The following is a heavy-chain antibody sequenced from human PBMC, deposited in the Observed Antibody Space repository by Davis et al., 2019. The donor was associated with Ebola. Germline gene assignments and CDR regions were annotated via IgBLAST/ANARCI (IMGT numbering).Heavy chain of an antibody. J-gene: IGHJ6*02. CDR3: ARVGGDVVMVPVDVSYYYGMDV. V-gene: IGHV3-33*01. CDR2: IWSDGTGK. Sequence: PGGSLRLSCSASGLTFTKYAMHWVRQAPGKGLEWVAVIWSDGTGKYYADSVKGRFTISRDNANNSLYLRMTSLRDEDTAVYYCARVGGDVVMVPVDVSYYYGMDVWGQGTTVTVSS. CDR1: GLTFTKYA. D-gene: IGHD2-15*01.